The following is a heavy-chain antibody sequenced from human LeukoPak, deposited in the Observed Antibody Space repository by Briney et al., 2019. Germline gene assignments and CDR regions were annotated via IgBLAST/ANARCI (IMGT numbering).Heavy chain of an antibody. Sequence: GGSLRLSCAASGFPFSNYALSWVRQAPGRGLEWVAAISGGGVNTFYAGSVKGRFTVSRDNSEKTLHLQMNSLRVDDTAVYYCAKEGRGYDFWGGYTFDVWGRGTMVTVSS. CDR2: ISGGGVNT. J-gene: IGHJ3*01. CDR1: GFPFSNYA. D-gene: IGHD3-3*01. CDR3: AKEGRGYDFWGGYTFDV. V-gene: IGHV3-23*01.